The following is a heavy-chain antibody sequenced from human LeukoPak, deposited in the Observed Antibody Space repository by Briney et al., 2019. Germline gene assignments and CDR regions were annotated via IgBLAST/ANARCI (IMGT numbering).Heavy chain of an antibody. J-gene: IGHJ3*02. CDR3: ARSRSGAFDI. Sequence: GGSLRLSCAGSGFTFSNYWLHWVRPAPGKGLVWVSRINSDGSSTNNADSALGRFTISRDNAKNTLYLQMNSLRAEDTAVYYCARSRSGAFDIWGQGTMVTVSS. CDR2: INSDGSST. V-gene: IGHV3-74*01. CDR1: GFTFSNYW.